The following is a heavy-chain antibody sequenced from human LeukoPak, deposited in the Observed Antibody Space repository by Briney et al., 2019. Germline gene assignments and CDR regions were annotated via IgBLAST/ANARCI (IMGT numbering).Heavy chain of an antibody. J-gene: IGHJ4*02. Sequence: GGSLRLSCAASGFTFSSYSMNWVRQAPGKGLEWASSISSSSSYIYYADSVKGRFTISRDNAKNSLYLQMNSLRAEDTAVYYCALAGGSGSYPFDYWGQGTLVTVSS. CDR1: GFTFSSYS. CDR2: ISSSSSYI. V-gene: IGHV3-21*01. CDR3: ALAGGSGSYPFDY. D-gene: IGHD3-10*01.